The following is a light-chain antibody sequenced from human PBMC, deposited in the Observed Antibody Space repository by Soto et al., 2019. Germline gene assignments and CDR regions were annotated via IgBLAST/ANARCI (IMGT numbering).Light chain of an antibody. CDR2: ENN. CDR3: GAWDSSLSNYV. Sequence: QSVLTQPPSVSAAPGQKVTISCSGSSANIGRNYVSWYQQLPGTAPKLLIYENNKRPSGIPDRFSGSKSGTSATLGITGLQTGDEADYYCGAWDSSLSNYVFGTGTKVTV. J-gene: IGLJ1*01. V-gene: IGLV1-51*02. CDR1: SANIGRNY.